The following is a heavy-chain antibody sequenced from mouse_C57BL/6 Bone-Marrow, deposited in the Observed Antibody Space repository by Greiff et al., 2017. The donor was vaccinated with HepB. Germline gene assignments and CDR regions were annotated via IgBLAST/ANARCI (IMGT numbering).Heavy chain of an antibody. CDR1: GFSLTSYG. CDR2: IWGRGST. Sequence: QVQLQESGPGLVAPSQSLSITCTVSGFSLTSYGVDWVRQPPGKGLEWLGVIWGRGSTNYNSALMSRLSISKDNSKSQVFLKMNSLQTHDTAMYYCAKHGESTTVVHWYFDVWGTGTTVTVSS. D-gene: IGHD1-1*01. CDR3: AKHGESTTVVHWYFDV. V-gene: IGHV2-9*01. J-gene: IGHJ1*03.